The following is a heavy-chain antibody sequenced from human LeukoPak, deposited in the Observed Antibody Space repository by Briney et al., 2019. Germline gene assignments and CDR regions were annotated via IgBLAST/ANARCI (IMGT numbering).Heavy chain of an antibody. CDR3: ARDRRDKTARFDY. J-gene: IGHJ4*02. D-gene: IGHD5-18*01. Sequence: GSSVKVSCKASGGTFSSYAISWVRQAPGQGLEWMGGIIPIFGTANYAQKFQDRVTITADESTSTAYMELSSLRSEDTAVYYCARDRRDKTARFDYWGQGTLVTVSS. V-gene: IGHV1-69*13. CDR2: IIPIFGTA. CDR1: GGTFSSYA.